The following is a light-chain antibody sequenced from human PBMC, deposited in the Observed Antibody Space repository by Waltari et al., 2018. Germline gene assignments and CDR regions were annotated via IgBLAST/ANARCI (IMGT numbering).Light chain of an antibody. CDR1: SSDVGGYNY. V-gene: IGLV2-14*03. CDR2: DVS. Sequence: HSALTQPASVSGSPGQSITISCTGTSSDVGGYNYVSWYQQHPGKAPTLMIFDVSNRPSGVSSRFSGSKSGNTASLTISGLQAEDEADYYCSSYVSSDTLELFGGGTSLTVL. CDR3: SSYVSSDTLEL. J-gene: IGLJ2*01.